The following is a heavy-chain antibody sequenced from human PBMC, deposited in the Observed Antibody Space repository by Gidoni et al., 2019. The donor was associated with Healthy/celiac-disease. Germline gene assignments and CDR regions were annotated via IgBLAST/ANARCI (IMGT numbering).Heavy chain of an antibody. D-gene: IGHD6-19*01. CDR3: ARDPGYSSGSDY. CDR1: GFTFSSYS. CDR2: ISSSSSYI. V-gene: IGHV3-21*01. Sequence: EVQLVESGGGLVKPGGSLRLSCAASGFTFSSYSMNWVRQAPGKGLEWVSSISSSSSYIYYADSGKGRFTISRDNAKNSLYLQMNSLRAEDTAVYYCARDPGYSSGSDYWGQGTLVTVSS. J-gene: IGHJ4*02.